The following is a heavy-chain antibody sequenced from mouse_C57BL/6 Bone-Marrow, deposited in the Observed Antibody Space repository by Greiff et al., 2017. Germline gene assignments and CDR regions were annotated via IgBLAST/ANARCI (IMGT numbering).Heavy chain of an antibody. Sequence: VQLKESGAELVRPGASVKLSCTASGFNIKDDYMHWVKQRPEQGLEWIGWIDPENGDTEYASKFQGKATITADTSSNTAYLQLSSLTSEDTAVYYCTTGPYFDYWGQRTTLTVSS. D-gene: IGHD3-1*01. CDR2: IDPENGDT. CDR1: GFNIKDDY. V-gene: IGHV14-4*01. J-gene: IGHJ2*01. CDR3: TTGPYFDY.